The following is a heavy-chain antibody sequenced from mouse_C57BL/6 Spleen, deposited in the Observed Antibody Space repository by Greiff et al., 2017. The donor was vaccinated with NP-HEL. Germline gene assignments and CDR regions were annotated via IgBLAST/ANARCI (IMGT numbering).Heavy chain of an antibody. D-gene: IGHD1-1*01. V-gene: IGHV1-55*01. Sequence: VQLQQSGAELVKPGASVKMSCKASGYTFTSYWITWVKQRPGQGLEWIGAIYPGSGSTNYNEKFKSKATLTVDTSSSTAYMQLSSLTSEDSAVYYCARSGTVVAEDWYFDVWGTGTTVTVSS. CDR3: ARSGTVVAEDWYFDV. CDR1: GYTFTSYW. CDR2: IYPGSGST. J-gene: IGHJ1*03.